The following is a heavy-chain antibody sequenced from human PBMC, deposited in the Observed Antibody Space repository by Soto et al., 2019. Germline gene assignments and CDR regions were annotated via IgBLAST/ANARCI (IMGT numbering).Heavy chain of an antibody. D-gene: IGHD1-26*01. J-gene: IGHJ4*02. CDR3: ARDARAGALFAY. CDR2: ISAYNGNT. V-gene: IGHV1-18*01. CDR1: GYSFTSFG. Sequence: QVQLVQSGAEVKKSGASVKVSCKASGYSFTSFGISWMRQAPGQGLEWVGWISAYNGNTNYAQKLQGRVTMTTDTSTCTVYMELRSLRSDATAVYYCARDARAGALFAYWGQGALVTVSS.